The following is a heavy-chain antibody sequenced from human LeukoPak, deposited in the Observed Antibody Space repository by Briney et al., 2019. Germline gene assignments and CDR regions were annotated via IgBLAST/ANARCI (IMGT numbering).Heavy chain of an antibody. CDR2: ISGSGTST. Sequence: GGSLRLSCAASRFTFSNYAMSWVRQAPGKGLAWVSTISGSGTSTYYADSVKGRFTISRDNSKNTLYVEMNSLRAEDTAVYYCTAAIHTYNWFDPWGQGTLVTVSS. D-gene: IGHD2-2*02. CDR1: RFTFSNYA. CDR3: TAAIHTYNWFDP. V-gene: IGHV3-23*01. J-gene: IGHJ5*02.